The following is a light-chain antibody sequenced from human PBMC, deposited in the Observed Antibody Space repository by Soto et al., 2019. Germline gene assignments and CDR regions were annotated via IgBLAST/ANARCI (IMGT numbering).Light chain of an antibody. CDR1: SSNIGAGYD. CDR3: QSYDSSLTALYI. V-gene: IGLV1-40*01. CDR2: GNS. J-gene: IGLJ1*01. Sequence: QSALTQPPSVSGAPGQRVTISCTGSSSNIGAGYDVQWYQQLPGTAPKPLMYGNSNRPSGVPDRFSGSKSGTSASLAITGLQAEDEADYYCQSYDSSLTALYIFGIGTKVTVL.